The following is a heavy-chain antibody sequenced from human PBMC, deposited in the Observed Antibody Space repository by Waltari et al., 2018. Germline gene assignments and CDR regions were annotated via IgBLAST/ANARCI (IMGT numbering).Heavy chain of an antibody. D-gene: IGHD3-3*01. J-gene: IGHJ5*02. Sequence: VKISCKASGYTFTDYYMHWVQQAPGKGLEWMGRVDPEDGETIYAEKFQGRVTITADTSTDTAYMELTSLRSEDTAVYYCATSPLRFLEWVNWFDPWGQGTLVTVSS. CDR1: GYTFTDYY. CDR2: VDPEDGET. CDR3: ATSPLRFLEWVNWFDP. V-gene: IGHV1-69-2*01.